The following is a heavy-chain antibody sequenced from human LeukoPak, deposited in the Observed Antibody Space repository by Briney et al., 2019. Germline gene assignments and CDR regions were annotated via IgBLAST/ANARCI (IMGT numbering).Heavy chain of an antibody. CDR2: IMPLFGTA. Sequence: ASVKVSCKTSGGTFNNSAISWVRQAPGQGLEWLGGIMPLFGTAGYAQKFQGRVTITKDESTRTVYLELTSLTSDDTAVYYCARPLTTSGWYFDLWGRGTLVTVSS. V-gene: IGHV1-69*05. D-gene: IGHD1-14*01. CDR3: ARPLTTSGWYFDL. J-gene: IGHJ2*01. CDR1: GGTFNNSA.